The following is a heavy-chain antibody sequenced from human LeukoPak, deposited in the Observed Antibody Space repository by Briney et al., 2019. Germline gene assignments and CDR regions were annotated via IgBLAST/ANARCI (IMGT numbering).Heavy chain of an antibody. J-gene: IGHJ6*02. Sequence: GGSLRLSCAASGFTFSTSGLGWVRQAPGKGLEWVSVIYSGGSTYYADSVKGRFTISRDNSKNTLYLQMNSLRAEDTAVYYCARGQVAGTIYYYYYYGMDVWGQGTTVTVSS. CDR3: ARGQVAGTIYYYYYYGMDV. V-gene: IGHV3-66*01. CDR1: GFTFSTSG. D-gene: IGHD6-19*01. CDR2: IYSGGST.